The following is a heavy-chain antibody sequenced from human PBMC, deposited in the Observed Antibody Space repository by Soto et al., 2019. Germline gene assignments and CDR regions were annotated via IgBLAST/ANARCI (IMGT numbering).Heavy chain of an antibody. CDR1: GFTFSSYG. CDR3: AKTKRQYCINGVCRPPDY. J-gene: IGHJ4*02. Sequence: GGSLRLSCAASGFTFSSYGMHWVRQAPGKGLEWVAVISYDGSNKYYADSVKGRFTISRDNSKNTLYLQMNSLRAEDTAVYYCAKTKRQYCINGVCRPPDYWGQGTLVTVSS. V-gene: IGHV3-30*18. CDR2: ISYDGSNK. D-gene: IGHD2-8*01.